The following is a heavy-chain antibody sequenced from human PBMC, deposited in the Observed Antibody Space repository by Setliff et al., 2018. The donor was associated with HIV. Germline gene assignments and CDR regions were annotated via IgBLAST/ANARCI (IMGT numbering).Heavy chain of an antibody. J-gene: IGHJ3*01. Sequence: PGGSLRLSCAASGFTFSSYAMSWVRQAPGKGLEWVSAISGSGGSTYYADSVKGRFTISRDDSKNTLYLQMNSLRAEDTAVYYCARGQFRLRPDSLDLWGRGTLVTVSS. V-gene: IGHV3-23*01. CDR3: ARGQFRLRPDSLDL. D-gene: IGHD2-21*02. CDR2: ISGSGGST. CDR1: GFTFSSYA.